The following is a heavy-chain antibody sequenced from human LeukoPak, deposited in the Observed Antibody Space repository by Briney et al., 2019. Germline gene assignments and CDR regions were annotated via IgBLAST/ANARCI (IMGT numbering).Heavy chain of an antibody. D-gene: IGHD4-17*01. J-gene: IGHJ4*02. Sequence: ASVKVSCKASGYTFTGYYMHWVRQAPGQGLEWMGWINPNSGGTNYAQKFQGRVTMTRNTSISTAYMELSSLRSEDTAVYYCARGLEPFMTTVTTGDYWGQGTLVTVSS. CDR2: INPNSGGT. V-gene: IGHV1-2*02. CDR3: ARGLEPFMTTVTTGDY. CDR1: GYTFTGYY.